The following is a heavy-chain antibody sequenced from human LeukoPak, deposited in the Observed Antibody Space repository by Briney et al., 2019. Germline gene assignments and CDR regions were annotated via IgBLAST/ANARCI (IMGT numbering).Heavy chain of an antibody. J-gene: IGHJ4*02. CDR1: GGTFNNYN. V-gene: IGHV1-2*02. CDR2: INPNSGGT. D-gene: IGHD5-18*01. CDR3: ARGGGYSYGLPSGY. Sequence: ASVKVSCKTSGGTFNNYNIVWVRQAPGQGLERMGWINPNSGGTNYAQKFQGRVTMTRDTSISTAYMELSRLRSDDTAVYYCARGGGYSYGLPSGYWGQGTLVTVSS.